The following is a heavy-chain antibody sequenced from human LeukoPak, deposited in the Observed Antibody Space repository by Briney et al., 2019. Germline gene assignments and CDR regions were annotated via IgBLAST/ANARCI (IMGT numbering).Heavy chain of an antibody. V-gene: IGHV4-34*01. CDR1: GGSFSGYY. CDR2: INHSGST. J-gene: IGHJ6*02. Sequence: SETLSLTCTVYGGSFSGYYWSWIRQPPGKGLERIGEINHSGSTNYNPSLKSRVTISVDTSKNQFSLKLSSVTAADTAVYYCAREYYDILTGYSGYYYGMDVWGQGTTVTVSS. CDR3: AREYYDILTGYSGYYYGMDV. D-gene: IGHD3-9*01.